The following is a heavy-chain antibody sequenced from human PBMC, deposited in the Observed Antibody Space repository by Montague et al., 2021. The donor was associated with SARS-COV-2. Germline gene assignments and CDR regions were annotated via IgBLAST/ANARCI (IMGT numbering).Heavy chain of an antibody. CDR2: IYKDGRT. J-gene: IGHJ4*02. CDR1: GFTASSNY. CDR3: AREKDTSGYILRY. Sequence: SLRLSSAASGFTASSNYMTWVRQAPGKGLEWVSVIYKDGRTYYADSVKGRFTVSRDNSKNTLYLQMHSLRAEDTAVYYCAREKDTSGYILRYWGQGTLVTVSS. D-gene: IGHD3-9*01. V-gene: IGHV3-53*01.